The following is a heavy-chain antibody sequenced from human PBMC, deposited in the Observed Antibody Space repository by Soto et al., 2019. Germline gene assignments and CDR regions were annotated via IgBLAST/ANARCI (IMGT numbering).Heavy chain of an antibody. CDR3: ARLRDPSPFFDY. D-gene: IGHD2-21*02. V-gene: IGHV4-31*03. CDR1: GGSISSGGYY. J-gene: IGHJ4*02. Sequence: SETLSLTCTVSGGSISSGGYYWSWIRQHPGKGLEWIGYIYYSGSTYYKPSLKSRVTISVDTSKNQFSLKLSSVTAADTAVYYCARLRDPSPFFDYWGQGTLVTVSS. CDR2: IYYSGST.